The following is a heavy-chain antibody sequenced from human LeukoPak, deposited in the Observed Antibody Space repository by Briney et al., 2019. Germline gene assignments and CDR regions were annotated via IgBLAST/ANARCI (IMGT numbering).Heavy chain of an antibody. V-gene: IGHV3-48*02. J-gene: IGHJ4*02. CDR2: ISSSSSTT. Sequence: GGSLRLSCAASGFAFNTYNINWVRQAPGKGLEWVSYISSSSSTTYYADSMKGRFTISRDNAKNSPYLQMDSQRDEDTAVYYCARAMSGSRYPGSFWGLGT. CDR1: GFAFNTYN. D-gene: IGHD6-13*01. CDR3: ARAMSGSRYPGSF.